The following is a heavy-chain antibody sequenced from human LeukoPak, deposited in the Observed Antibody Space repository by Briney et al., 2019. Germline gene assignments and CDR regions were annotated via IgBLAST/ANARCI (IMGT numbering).Heavy chain of an antibody. D-gene: IGHD6-6*01. CDR1: GFTFSSYG. V-gene: IGHV3-33*06. Sequence: GGSLRLSCAASGFTFSSYGMHWVRQAPGKGLEWVAVIWYDGSNKYYADSVKGRFTISRDNSKNTPYLQMNSLRAEDTAVYYCAKGSGSSGSFDYWGQGTLVTVSS. J-gene: IGHJ4*02. CDR3: AKGSGSSGSFDY. CDR2: IWYDGSNK.